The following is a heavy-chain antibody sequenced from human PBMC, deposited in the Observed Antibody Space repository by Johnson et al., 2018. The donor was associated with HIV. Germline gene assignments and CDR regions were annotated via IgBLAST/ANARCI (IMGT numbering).Heavy chain of an antibody. CDR1: GFTFSSYG. Sequence: QVQLVESGGGVVQPGRSLRLSCAASGFTFSSYGMHWVRQAPGKGLEWVAVIWYDGSNKYYADSVKGRFTISRDNSKNTLYLQRNGLKDEDTAIYYCARELRGPDAFDIWGQGTMVTVSP. CDR3: ARELRGPDAFDI. V-gene: IGHV3-33*01. J-gene: IGHJ3*02. CDR2: IWYDGSNK.